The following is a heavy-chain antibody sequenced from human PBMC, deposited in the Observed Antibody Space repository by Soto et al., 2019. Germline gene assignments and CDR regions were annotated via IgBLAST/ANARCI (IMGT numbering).Heavy chain of an antibody. J-gene: IGHJ3*02. V-gene: IGHV3-73*01. CDR3: TRHYDFWSGPIDDAFDI. CDR2: IRSKANSYAT. D-gene: IGHD3-3*01. Sequence: PGGSLRLSCAASGFTFSGSAMHWVRQASGKGLEWVGRIRSKANSYATAYAASVKGRFTTSRDDSKNTAYLQMNSLKTEDTAVYYCTRHYDFWSGPIDDAFDIWGQGTMVTVSS. CDR1: GFTFSGSA.